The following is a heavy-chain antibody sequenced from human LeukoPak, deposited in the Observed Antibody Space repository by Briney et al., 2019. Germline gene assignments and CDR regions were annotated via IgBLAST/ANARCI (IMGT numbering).Heavy chain of an antibody. CDR2: ISAYNGNT. Sequence: ASVKVSCKASGYSFTGYEMDWVRQAPGQGLEWMGWISAYNGNTNYAQKLQGRVTMTTDTSTSTAYMELRSLRSDDTAVYYCARSSLAVAGNGYWFDPWGQGTLVTVSS. CDR3: ARSSLAVAGNGYWFDP. V-gene: IGHV1-18*04. CDR1: GYSFTGYE. D-gene: IGHD6-19*01. J-gene: IGHJ5*02.